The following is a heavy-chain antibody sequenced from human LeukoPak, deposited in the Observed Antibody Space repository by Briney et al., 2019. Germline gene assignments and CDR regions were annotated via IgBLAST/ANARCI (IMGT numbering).Heavy chain of an antibody. CDR3: VGGRY. CDR2: IYTSGST. Sequence: SETLSRTCTVSGGSISSGSYYWSWIRQPAGKGLEWIGRIYTSGSTNYNPSLKSRVTISVDTSKNQFSLKLSSVTAADTAVYYCVGGRYWGQGTLVTVSS. CDR1: GGSISSGSYY. J-gene: IGHJ4*02. D-gene: IGHD2-15*01. V-gene: IGHV4-61*02.